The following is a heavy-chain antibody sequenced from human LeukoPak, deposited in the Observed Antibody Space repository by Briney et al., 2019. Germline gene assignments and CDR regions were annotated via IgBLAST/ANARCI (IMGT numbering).Heavy chain of an antibody. Sequence: GGSLRLSCAASGFTFSSYSMNWVRQAPGKGLEWVSSITSDSRFIEYADSVKGRFTISRDNSKNTLYLQMNSLRAEDTAVYYCAKASSGWNEYYYYGMDVWGQGTTVTVSS. CDR2: ITSDSRFI. J-gene: IGHJ6*02. D-gene: IGHD6-19*01. CDR1: GFTFSSYS. V-gene: IGHV3-21*04. CDR3: AKASSGWNEYYYYGMDV.